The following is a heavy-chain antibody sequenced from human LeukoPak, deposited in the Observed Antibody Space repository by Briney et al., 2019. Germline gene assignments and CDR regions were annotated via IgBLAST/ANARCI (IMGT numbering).Heavy chain of an antibody. CDR1: GGSISSSRYY. J-gene: IGHJ4*02. CDR2: IYHSGST. D-gene: IGHD3-3*01. Sequence: PSETLSLTCTVSGGSISSSRYYWGWIRQPPGEGLEWIGSIYHSGSTYYNPSLKSRVTISVDTSKNQFSLKLSSVTAADTAVYYCARQEGASIFGGNDYWGQGTLVTVSS. CDR3: ARQEGASIFGGNDY. V-gene: IGHV4-39*01.